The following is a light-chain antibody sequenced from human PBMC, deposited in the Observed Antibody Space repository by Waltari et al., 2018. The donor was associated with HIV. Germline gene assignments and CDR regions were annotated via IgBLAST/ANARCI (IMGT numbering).Light chain of an antibody. Sequence: QSALTQPASVSGSPGQSITISCPGTISDVGGYNYVSWYQQHPDKAPKLMLSSGTNPPSGGSQLFSDSKTGNTAALTISGLQAEDEADYYCSSYTSSSTLVFGGGTKLTVL. CDR1: ISDVGGYNY. V-gene: IGLV2-14*03. J-gene: IGLJ3*02. CDR3: SSYTSSSTLV. CDR2: SGT.